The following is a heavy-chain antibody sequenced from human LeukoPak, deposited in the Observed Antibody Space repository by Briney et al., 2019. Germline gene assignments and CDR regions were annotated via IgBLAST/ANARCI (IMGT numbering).Heavy chain of an antibody. CDR2: IRSKANSYAT. J-gene: IGHJ4*02. V-gene: IGHV3-73*01. CDR3: TRLSYYYGSGSYSTRYRGPID. D-gene: IGHD3-10*01. Sequence: QTGGSLRLSCAASGFTFSGSAMHWVRQASGKGLEWVGRIRSKANSYATAYAASVKGRFTISRDDSKNTAYLQMNSLKTEDTAVYYCTRLSYYYGSGSYSTRYRGPIDWGQGTLVTVSS. CDR1: GFTFSGSA.